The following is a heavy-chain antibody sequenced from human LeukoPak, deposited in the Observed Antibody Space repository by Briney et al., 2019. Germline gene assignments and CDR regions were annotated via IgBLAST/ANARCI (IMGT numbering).Heavy chain of an antibody. D-gene: IGHD3-22*01. V-gene: IGHV3-74*01. J-gene: IGHJ4*02. Sequence: GGSLRLSCAASGFTFSTYWMSWVRQAPGKGLVWVSRINSDGSSTSYADSVKGRFTISRDNAKNTLYLQMNSLRAEDTAVYYCAMGPYYYDSSGYYYWGQGTLVTVSS. CDR3: AMGPYYYDSSGYYY. CDR2: INSDGSST. CDR1: GFTFSTYW.